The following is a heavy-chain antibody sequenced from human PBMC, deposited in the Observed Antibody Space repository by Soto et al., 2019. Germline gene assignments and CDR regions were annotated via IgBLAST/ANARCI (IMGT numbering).Heavy chain of an antibody. CDR3: AKVSRSVAGTFDY. V-gene: IGHV3-30*18. Sequence: GGSLRLSCAASGFTFSSYGMHWVRQAPGKGLEWVAVISYDGSNKYYADSVKGRFTISRDNSKNTLYLQMNSLRAEDTAVYYCAKVSRSVAGTFDYWGQGTLVTVSS. D-gene: IGHD6-19*01. CDR1: GFTFSSYG. CDR2: ISYDGSNK. J-gene: IGHJ4*02.